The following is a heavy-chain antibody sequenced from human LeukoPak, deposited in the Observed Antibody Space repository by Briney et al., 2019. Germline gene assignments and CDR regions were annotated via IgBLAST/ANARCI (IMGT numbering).Heavy chain of an antibody. CDR2: INHSGST. J-gene: IGHJ6*03. V-gene: IGHV4-34*01. Sequence: SETLSLTCAVYGGSFSGYYWSWIRQPPGKGLEWIGEINHSGSTNYNPSLKSRVTMSVDTSKNQFSLKLSSVTAADTAVYYCARSGGVYYYYYMDVWGKGTTVTVSS. CDR3: ARSGGVYYYYYMDV. D-gene: IGHD3-10*01. CDR1: GGSFSGYY.